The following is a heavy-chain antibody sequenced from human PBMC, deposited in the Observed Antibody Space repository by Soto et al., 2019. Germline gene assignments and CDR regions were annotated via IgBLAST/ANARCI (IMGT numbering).Heavy chain of an antibody. CDR2: INAGNGNT. D-gene: IGHD3-22*01. J-gene: IGHJ4*02. CDR3: AKDISGYSKDYFDY. V-gene: IGHV1-3*01. CDR1: GYTFTSYA. Sequence: ASVKVSCKASGYTFTSYAMHWVRQAPGQRLEWMGWINAGNGNTKYSQKFQSRVTITRDTSASTAYMELSSLRSEDTAVYYCAKDISGYSKDYFDYCGEGTLVTVSS.